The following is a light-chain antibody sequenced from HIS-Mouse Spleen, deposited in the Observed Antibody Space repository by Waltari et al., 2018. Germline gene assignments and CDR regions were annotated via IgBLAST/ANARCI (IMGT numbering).Light chain of an antibody. CDR2: DVS. J-gene: IGLJ2*01. CDR3: SSYTSSSTLD. V-gene: IGLV2-14*03. Sequence: QSALTQPASVSGSPGQSTTISCTGTSTHVGGYNYVSWYQQHPGKAPKLMIYDVSNRPSGVSNRFSGSKSGNTASLTISGLQAEDEADYYCSSYTSSSTLDFGGGTKLTVL. CDR1: STHVGGYNY.